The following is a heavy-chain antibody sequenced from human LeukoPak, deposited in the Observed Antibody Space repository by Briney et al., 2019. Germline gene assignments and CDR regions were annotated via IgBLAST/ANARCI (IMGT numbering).Heavy chain of an antibody. Sequence: GGSLRLSCAASGFTFSSYSMNWVRQAPGKGLEWVSYISSSSSTIYYADSVKGRFTISRDNAKNSLYLQMNSLRAEDTAVYYCARDYPDYGGNYFDYWGQGTLVTVSS. CDR2: ISSSSSTI. CDR1: GFTFSSYS. D-gene: IGHD4-23*01. CDR3: ARDYPDYGGNYFDY. J-gene: IGHJ4*02. V-gene: IGHV3-48*04.